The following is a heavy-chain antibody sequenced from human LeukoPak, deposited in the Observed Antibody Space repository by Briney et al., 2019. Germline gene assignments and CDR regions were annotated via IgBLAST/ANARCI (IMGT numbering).Heavy chain of an antibody. CDR1: GYSFSNSW. CDR3: ARLPYCGGDCYPNWFDT. D-gene: IGHD2-21*02. J-gene: IGHJ5*02. Sequence: GESLKISCKGSGYSFSNSWIGWVRQMPGKGLEWMGIIYPGDSDTRYSPSFQGQVAISVDKSIRTAYLQWSSLKASDIAMYYCARLPYCGGDCYPNWFDTWGQGTLVTVSS. V-gene: IGHV5-51*01. CDR2: IYPGDSDT.